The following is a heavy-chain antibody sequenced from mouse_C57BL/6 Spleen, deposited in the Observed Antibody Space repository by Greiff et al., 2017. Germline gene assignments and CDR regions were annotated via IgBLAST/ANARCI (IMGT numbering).Heavy chain of an antibody. J-gene: IGHJ2*01. Sequence: QVQLQQPGAELVMPGASVKLSCKASGYTFTSYWMHWVKQRPGQGLEWIGEIDPSDSYTNYNQKFKGKSTLTVDKSSSTAYMQLSSLTSEDSAVYYCARNHPFDYWGQGTTLTVSS. V-gene: IGHV1-69*01. CDR3: ARNHPFDY. CDR1: GYTFTSYW. CDR2: IDPSDSYT.